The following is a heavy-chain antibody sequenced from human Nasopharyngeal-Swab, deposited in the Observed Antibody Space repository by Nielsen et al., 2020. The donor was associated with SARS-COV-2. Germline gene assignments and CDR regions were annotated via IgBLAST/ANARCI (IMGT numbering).Heavy chain of an antibody. D-gene: IGHD3-10*01. CDR2: FDPEDGET. CDR3: ATAPVRGVINWFDP. Sequence: ASVKVSCKVSGYTLTELSMHWVRRAPGKGLEWMGGFDPEDGETIYAQKFQGRVTMTEDTSTDTAYMELSSLRSEDTAVYYCATAPVRGVINWFDPWGQGTLVTVSS. V-gene: IGHV1-24*01. J-gene: IGHJ5*02. CDR1: GYTLTELS.